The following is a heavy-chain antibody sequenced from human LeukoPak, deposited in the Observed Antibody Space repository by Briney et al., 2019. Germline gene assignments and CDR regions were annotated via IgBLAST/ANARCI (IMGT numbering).Heavy chain of an antibody. CDR2: INHSGST. D-gene: IGHD2-2*01. J-gene: IGHJ4*02. CDR3: ARGYCSSTSCYGVDY. Sequence: SETLSLTCAVYGGSFSGYYWSWLRQPPGKGLEWIGEINHSGSTNYNPSLKSRVTISVDTSKNQFSLKLSSVTAADTAVYYCARGYCSSTSCYGVDYWGQGTLVTVSS. V-gene: IGHV4-34*01. CDR1: GGSFSGYY.